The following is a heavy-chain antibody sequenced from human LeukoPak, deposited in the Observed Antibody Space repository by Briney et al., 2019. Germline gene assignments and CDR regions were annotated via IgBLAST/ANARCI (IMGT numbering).Heavy chain of an antibody. J-gene: IGHJ4*02. D-gene: IGHD1-26*01. CDR1: GFTFSTSA. CDR3: AGSGSYFYY. CDR2: ISFDGNSE. V-gene: IGHV3-30-3*01. Sequence: GGSLRLSCAASGFTFSTSAMHWVRQAPGKGLGWVTFISFDGNSEFYADSVKGRFSISRDNSKNTLYLQMNSLRTEDTAVYYCAGSGSYFYYWGQGTLVTVSS.